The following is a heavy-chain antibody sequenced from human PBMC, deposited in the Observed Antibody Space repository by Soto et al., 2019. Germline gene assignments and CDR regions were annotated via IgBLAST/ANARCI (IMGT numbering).Heavy chain of an antibody. Sequence: QVQLQESGPGLVKPSQTLSLTCTVSGGSIRSSSHYWSWIRQHPGKGLEWIGYIYYSGTTYYNPSFTSCLNLFIVTSNNQFSVNLTSEAAADSVVYYCTRQYSCYDESRFDPWGQGILVTVSS. CDR3: TRQYSCYDESRFDP. D-gene: IGHD5-12*01. J-gene: IGHJ5*02. CDR1: GGSIRSSSHY. CDR2: IYYSGTT. V-gene: IGHV4-31*03.